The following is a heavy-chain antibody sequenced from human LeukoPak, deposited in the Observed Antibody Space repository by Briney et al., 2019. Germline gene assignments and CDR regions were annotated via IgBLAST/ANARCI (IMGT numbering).Heavy chain of an antibody. CDR2: IYHSGST. Sequence: KTSETLSLTCAVSGGSISSSSWWSWVRQPPGKGLEWIGEIYHSGSTNYNPSLKSRVTISVDRSKNQFSLKLSSVTAADTAVYYCARGDIVVVVAAYVYWGQGTLVTVSS. J-gene: IGHJ4*02. V-gene: IGHV4-4*02. CDR3: ARGDIVVVVAAYVY. D-gene: IGHD2-15*01. CDR1: GGSISSSSW.